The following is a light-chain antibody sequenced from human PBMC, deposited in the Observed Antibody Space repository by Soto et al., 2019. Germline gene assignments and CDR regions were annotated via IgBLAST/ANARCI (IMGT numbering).Light chain of an antibody. Sequence: DIQLTQSPSFLSASLGDRVTITCRASQGISSFLAWYQQKPGKVPKLLIYAASTLQGGVPSRLRGSGSGTQSTPTISGRLPEDVATSYCQQIHTYPLTFGQGTRLE. CDR3: QQIHTYPLT. CDR2: AAS. V-gene: IGKV1-9*01. CDR1: QGISSF. J-gene: IGKJ5*01.